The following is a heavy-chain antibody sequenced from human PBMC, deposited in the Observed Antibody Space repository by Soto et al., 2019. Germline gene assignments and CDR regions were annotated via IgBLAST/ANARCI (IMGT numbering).Heavy chain of an antibody. J-gene: IGHJ4*02. CDR2: INPASGST. CDR3: ARDLAAGDY. CDR1: GYTFTHYY. D-gene: IGHD6-13*01. Sequence: QVQLVQSGAAVKKPGASVKLSCRTSGYTFTHYYIHWVRQAPGQGLEWLAIINPASGSTNYAQDFQGRVTLTMDTSTTTVYMELSGLRAEDTAIFSCARDLAAGDYWGQGTLVTVSS. V-gene: IGHV1-46*01.